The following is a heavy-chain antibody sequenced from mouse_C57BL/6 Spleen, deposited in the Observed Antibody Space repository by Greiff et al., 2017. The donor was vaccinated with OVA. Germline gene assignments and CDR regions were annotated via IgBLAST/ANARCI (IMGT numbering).Heavy chain of an antibody. CDR2: IDPSDSYN. CDR3: ARGGGSSYVFDY. V-gene: IGHV1-69*01. J-gene: IGHJ2*01. Sequence: QVQLQQPGAELVMPGASVKLSCKASGYTFTSYWMHWVKQRPGQGLAWIGEIDPSDSYNNYNQKFKGKSTLTVEKSYSTAYMPLSSLTSEDSAVYYWARGGGSSYVFDYWGQGPTLTVSS. CDR1: GYTFTSYW. D-gene: IGHD1-1*01.